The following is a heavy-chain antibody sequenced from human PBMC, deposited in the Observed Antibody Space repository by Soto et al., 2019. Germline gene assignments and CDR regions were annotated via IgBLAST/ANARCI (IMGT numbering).Heavy chain of an antibody. CDR2: VSHDGRNT. CDR1: GFTFSDYA. CDR3: AKGGPQRLVTSDFNH. J-gene: IGHJ4*02. Sequence: VQLVESGGGVVQPGRSLRLSCAASGFTFSDYAMHWVRQAPGKGLEWVAVVSHDGRNTHYADSVKGRFTISRDSSKNTVPLETTSLRAENTAGYYCAKGGPQRLVTSDFNHWGQGARVTVSS. D-gene: IGHD6-13*01. V-gene: IGHV3-30*18.